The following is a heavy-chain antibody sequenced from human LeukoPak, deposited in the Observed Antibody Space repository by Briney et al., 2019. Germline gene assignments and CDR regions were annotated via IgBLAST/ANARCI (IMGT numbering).Heavy chain of an antibody. CDR3: ARDFVVVPAASRAYYYYYGMDV. CDR1: GYTFTSYY. Sequence: ASVKVSCKASGYTFTSYYMHWVRRAPGQGLEWMGIINPSGGSTSYAQKFQGRVTMTRDTSTSTVYMELSSLRSEDTAVYYCARDFVVVPAASRAYYYYYGMDVWGKGTTVTVSS. V-gene: IGHV1-46*01. D-gene: IGHD2-2*01. J-gene: IGHJ6*04. CDR2: INPSGGST.